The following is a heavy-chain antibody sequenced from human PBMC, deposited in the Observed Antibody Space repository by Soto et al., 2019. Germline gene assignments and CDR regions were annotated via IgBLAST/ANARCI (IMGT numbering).Heavy chain of an antibody. J-gene: IGHJ4*02. D-gene: IGHD4-17*01. CDR2: INSDGSST. Sequence: GGSLRLSCAASGFTFSSYWMHWVRQAPGKGLVWVSRINSDGSSTSYADSVKGRFTISRDNAKNTLYLQMNSLRAEDTAVYYCARGPIDYGDYHGVRKFDYWGQGTLVTVSS. CDR1: GFTFSSYW. CDR3: ARGPIDYGDYHGVRKFDY. V-gene: IGHV3-74*01.